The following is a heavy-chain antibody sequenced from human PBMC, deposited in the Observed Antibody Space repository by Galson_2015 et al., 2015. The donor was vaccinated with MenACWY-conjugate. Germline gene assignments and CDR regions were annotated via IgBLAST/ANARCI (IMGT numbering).Heavy chain of an antibody. CDR3: ARYQDILIGLTEESYGMDL. D-gene: IGHD3-9*01. V-gene: IGHV3-23*01. CDR2: ISGTSDYI. Sequence: SLRLSCAASGFTVINYALTWVRQTPGKGLEWVSSISGTSDYIFYADSVKGRFTISRDNSRKTLYLHMDGLRAEDTAVYYCARYQDILIGLTEESYGMDLWGQGTTVTVSS. J-gene: IGHJ6*02. CDR1: GFTVINYA.